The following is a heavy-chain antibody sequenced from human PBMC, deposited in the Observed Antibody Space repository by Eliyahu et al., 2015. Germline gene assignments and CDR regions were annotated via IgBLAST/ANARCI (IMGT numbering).Heavy chain of an antibody. Sequence: EVQLVESGGGLVQPGRSLRLSCAASGFTFDDYAMXWVRQAPGKGLEWVSGISWNSGSIGYADSVKGRFTISRDNAKNSLYLQMNSLRAEDTALYYCAKAPWSAAREYSGYDSYFDYWGQGTLVTVSS. CDR2: ISWNSGSI. V-gene: IGHV3-9*01. CDR1: GFTFDDYA. CDR3: AKAPWSAAREYSGYDSYFDY. J-gene: IGHJ4*02. D-gene: IGHD5-12*01.